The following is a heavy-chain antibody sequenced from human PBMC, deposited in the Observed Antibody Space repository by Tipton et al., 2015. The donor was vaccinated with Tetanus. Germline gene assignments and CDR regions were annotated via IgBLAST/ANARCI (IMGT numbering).Heavy chain of an antibody. J-gene: IGHJ3*02. CDR2: ISSSSSYI. D-gene: IGHD3-16*01. V-gene: IGHV3-21*01. Sequence: LRLSCAASGFTFSSYSMNWVRQAPGKGLEWVSSISSSSSYIYYADSVKGRFTISRDNAKNSLYLQMNSLRAEDTAVYYRARGRGGRIDAFDIWGQGTMVTVSS. CDR3: ARGRGGRIDAFDI. CDR1: GFTFSSYS.